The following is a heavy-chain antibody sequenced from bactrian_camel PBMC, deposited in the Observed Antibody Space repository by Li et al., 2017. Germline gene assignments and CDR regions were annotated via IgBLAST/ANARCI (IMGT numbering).Heavy chain of an antibody. CDR3: AADTWAFCRGKWSTNYRY. V-gene: IGHV3S53*01. D-gene: IGHD4*01. Sequence: HVQLVESGGEPVQAGGSLRLSCSASKDTSHSYFMGWFRQAPGTEREGVAAIDDQGTTAYAKSVEGRFTMSKDSAKKTLYLQMNSLKPEDTATYYCAADTWAFCRGKWSTNYRYRGQGTQVTVS. J-gene: IGHJ4*01. CDR2: IDDQGTT. CDR1: KDTSHSYF.